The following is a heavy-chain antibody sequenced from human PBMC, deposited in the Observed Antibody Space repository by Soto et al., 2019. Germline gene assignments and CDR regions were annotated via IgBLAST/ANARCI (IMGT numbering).Heavy chain of an antibody. J-gene: IGHJ4*01. Sequence: QVQLVQSGAEVKKPGASVKVSCKASGYNFTSYGISWVRQAPGQGLERMGWISTYNGNTNSAQKLQGRVTMTTDTTSSIAYMELRSLRSDDTAVYYCASDYSYGMLGYCGHGNLVDDSS. CDR1: GYNFTSYG. D-gene: IGHD5-18*01. CDR2: ISTYNGNT. V-gene: IGHV1-18*01. CDR3: ASDYSYGMLGY.